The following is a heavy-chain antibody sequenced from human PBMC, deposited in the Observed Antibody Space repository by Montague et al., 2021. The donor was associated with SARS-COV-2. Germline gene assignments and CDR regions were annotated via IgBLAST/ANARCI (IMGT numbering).Heavy chain of an antibody. CDR2: IHHGGST. V-gene: IGHV4-34*01. Sequence: SETLSLTCAVHGGSFSTYSWNWIRQPPGKGLEWIGEIHHGGSTNYNPSLKSRLTISADTSKNQFSLKLTSVAAAGTAVYYCARLRDGVVPSPILGVGPYYSYYYMDVWGRGTTVTVSS. CDR3: ARLRDGVVPSPILGVGPYYSYYYMDV. J-gene: IGHJ6*03. CDR1: GGSFSTYS. D-gene: IGHD3-10*01.